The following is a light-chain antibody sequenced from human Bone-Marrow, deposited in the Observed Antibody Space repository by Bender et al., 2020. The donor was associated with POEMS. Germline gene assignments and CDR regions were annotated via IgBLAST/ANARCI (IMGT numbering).Light chain of an antibody. V-gene: IGLV1-44*01. CDR3: ASWDDTLNGYV. CDR1: NSNIGIYT. Sequence: QSLLTQPPAASGTPGQRVAISCSGTNSNIGIYTVNWYQQFPGAAPKLLIFSNNQRPAGVPDRFSGSKSGTSGALAISGLRSEDEADYFCASWDDTLNGYVFGTGTKVTVL. CDR2: SNN. J-gene: IGLJ1*01.